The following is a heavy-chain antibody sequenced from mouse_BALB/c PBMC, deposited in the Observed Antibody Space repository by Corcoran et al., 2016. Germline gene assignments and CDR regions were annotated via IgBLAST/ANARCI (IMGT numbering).Heavy chain of an antibody. D-gene: IGHD2-2*01. CDR1: GYTFTEYT. CDR3: ARHYYGYPHAMDY. Sequence: EVQLQQSGPELVKPGASVKISCKTSGYTFTEYTMHWVKQSHGKSLEWMGGINPNNGGTSYNQKFKGKATLTVDKSSSTAYMELLSLTSEDSAVYYCARHYYGYPHAMDYWGQGTSVTVSS. CDR2: INPNNGGT. J-gene: IGHJ4*01. V-gene: IGHV1-18*01.